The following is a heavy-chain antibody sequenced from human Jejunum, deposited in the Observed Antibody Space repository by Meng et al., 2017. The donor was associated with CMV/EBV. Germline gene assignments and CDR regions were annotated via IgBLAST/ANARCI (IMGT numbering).Heavy chain of an antibody. J-gene: IGHJ4*02. CDR1: GFIFSDYY. CDR3: ARNWGPIDN. Sequence: LPCAVSGFIFSDYYMSWIRQAPGRGLEWVSYISSRGNHIYYADSVRGRFTISRDNAKNSLFLQMNSLRTEDTAVYYCARNWGPIDNWGRGALVTVSS. V-gene: IGHV3-11*01. D-gene: IGHD7-27*01. CDR2: ISSRGNHI.